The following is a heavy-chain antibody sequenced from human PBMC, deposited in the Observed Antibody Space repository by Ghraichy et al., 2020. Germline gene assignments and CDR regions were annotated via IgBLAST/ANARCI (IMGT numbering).Heavy chain of an antibody. CDR3: ARERGLGGWNQGFDY. D-gene: IGHD6-19*01. Sequence: GGSLRLSCAASGFTFSDNWMHWVRQAPGKGLVWVSRVNSDGSGTNYADSVKGRFTISRDNAKNMVYLQMNSLRAEDTAVYYCARERGLGGWNQGFDYWGQGTLVTVSS. CDR2: VNSDGSGT. CDR1: GFTFSDNW. J-gene: IGHJ4*02. V-gene: IGHV3-74*01.